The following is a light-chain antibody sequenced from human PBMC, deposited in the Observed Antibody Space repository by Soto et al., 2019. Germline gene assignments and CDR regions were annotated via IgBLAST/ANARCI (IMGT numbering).Light chain of an antibody. CDR2: EVS. J-gene: IGLJ1*01. CDR3: SSYTSSSTFYV. Sequence: HSALTQPPSVSGSPGQSVTISCTGTSSDVGSYNRVSWYQQPPGTAPKLMIYEVSNRPSGVPDRFSGSKSGNTASLTISGLQAEDEADYYCSSYTSSSTFYVFGTGNKVTVL. CDR1: SSDVGSYNR. V-gene: IGLV2-18*02.